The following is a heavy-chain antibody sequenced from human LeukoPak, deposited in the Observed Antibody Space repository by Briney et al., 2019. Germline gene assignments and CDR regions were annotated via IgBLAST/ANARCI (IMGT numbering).Heavy chain of an antibody. Sequence: GGSLRLSCAASGFTFSSYAMHWVRQAPGKGLEWVAVISYDGSNKYYADSVKGRFTISRDNSKNTLYLQMNCLRAEDTAVYYCARVGNRYCSSTSCYSETWGQGTLVTVSS. CDR2: ISYDGSNK. V-gene: IGHV3-30*04. CDR1: GFTFSSYA. CDR3: ARVGNRYCSSTSCYSET. J-gene: IGHJ5*02. D-gene: IGHD2-2*01.